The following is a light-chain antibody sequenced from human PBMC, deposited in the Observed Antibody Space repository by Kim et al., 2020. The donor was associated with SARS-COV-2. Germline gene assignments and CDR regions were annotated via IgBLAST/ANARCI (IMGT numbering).Light chain of an antibody. CDR1: QDISTY. V-gene: IGKV1-16*01. J-gene: IGKJ4*01. Sequence: SASLGGKVTITCRASQDISTYLAWFQQRPGKAPESLIYGASSLQSGVPSRFSGSGSGTDFTLIINSLQPEDFATYYCKQYKSYPITFGGGTKLEI. CDR3: KQYKSYPIT. CDR2: GAS.